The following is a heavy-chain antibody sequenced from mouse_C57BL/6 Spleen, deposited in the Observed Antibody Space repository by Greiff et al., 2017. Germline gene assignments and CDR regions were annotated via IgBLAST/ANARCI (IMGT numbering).Heavy chain of an antibody. D-gene: IGHD2-4*01. J-gene: IGHJ3*01. CDR3: ARGEDDYPFAY. Sequence: ESGAELARPGASVKLSCKASGYTFTSYGISWVKQRTGQGLEWIGEIYPRSGNTYYNEKFKGKATLTADKSSSTAYMELRSLTSEDSAVYFCARGEDDYPFAYWGQGTLVTVSA. CDR1: GYTFTSYG. CDR2: IYPRSGNT. V-gene: IGHV1-81*01.